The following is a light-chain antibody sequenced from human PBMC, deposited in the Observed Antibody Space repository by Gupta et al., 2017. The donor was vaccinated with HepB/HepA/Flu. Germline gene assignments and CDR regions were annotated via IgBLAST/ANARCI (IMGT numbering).Light chain of an antibody. CDR2: WAS. J-gene: IGKJ4*01. CDR3: QQKDSTPIT. V-gene: IGKV4-1*01. CDR1: QSVFSNSNNKNY. Sequence: DIVMTQSQDSLAVLLGERATITSKSSQSVFSNSNNKNYLTWYQQKPGQPPKLLIYWASTRESGVPDRFSGSGSGTDFTLTISSLQAEDVAVYYCQQKDSTPITFGGRTTVEIK.